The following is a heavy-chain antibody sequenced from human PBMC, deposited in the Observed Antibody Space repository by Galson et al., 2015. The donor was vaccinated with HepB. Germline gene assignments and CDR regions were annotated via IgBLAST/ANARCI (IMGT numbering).Heavy chain of an antibody. V-gene: IGHV1-18*01. CDR2: ISGNNGNT. J-gene: IGHJ5*02. Sequence: SVKVSCKASGYGFHFYGIAWVRQAPGQGLEWMGWISGNNGNTDYAQKFQGRLTLTTDTSTTTAYMELRRLRSDDTAVYYCARGALVVGVSATQNNWFDPWGQGTLVTVSS. CDR3: ARGALVVGVSATQNNWFDP. CDR1: GYGFHFYG. D-gene: IGHD2-15*01.